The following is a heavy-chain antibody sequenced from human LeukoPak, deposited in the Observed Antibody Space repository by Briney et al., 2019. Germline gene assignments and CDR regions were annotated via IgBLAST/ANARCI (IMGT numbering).Heavy chain of an antibody. D-gene: IGHD3-10*01. J-gene: IGHJ4*02. CDR1: GYTFTGYY. V-gene: IGHV1-2*04. CDR3: ASTRRVLLPKLGY. Sequence: ASVTVSCKASGYTFTGYYMHWVRQAPGQGLEWMGWINPNSGGTNYAQKFQGWVTMTRDTSISTAYMELSRLRSEDTAVYYCASTRRVLLPKLGYWGQGTLVTVSS. CDR2: INPNSGGT.